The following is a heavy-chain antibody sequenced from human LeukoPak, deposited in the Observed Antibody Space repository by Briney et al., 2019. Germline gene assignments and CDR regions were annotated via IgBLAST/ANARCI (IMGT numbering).Heavy chain of an antibody. CDR3: ANVVVAATNYFDY. V-gene: IGHV3-21*01. J-gene: IGHJ4*02. D-gene: IGHD2-15*01. CDR2: ISSSSSYI. CDR1: GFTFSSYS. Sequence: GGSLRLSCAASGFTFSSYSMNWVRQAPGKGLEWVSSISSSSSYIYYADSVKGRFTISRDNAKNSLYLQMNSLRAEDTAVYYCANVVVAATNYFDYWGQGTLVTVSS.